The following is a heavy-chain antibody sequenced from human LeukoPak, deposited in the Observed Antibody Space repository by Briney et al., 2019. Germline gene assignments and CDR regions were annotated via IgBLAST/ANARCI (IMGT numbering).Heavy chain of an antibody. CDR2: INGDGIST. CDR3: ARDRYCSSTSCPAGMDV. J-gene: IGHJ6*02. Sequence: PGGSLRLSCAASGFSFSNYFMHWVRQAPGKGLVWVSRINGDGISTTYADSVKGRFTISRDNSKNTLYLQMNSLRAEDTAVYYCARDRYCSSTSCPAGMDVWGQGTTVTVSS. CDR1: GFSFSNYF. V-gene: IGHV3-74*01. D-gene: IGHD2-2*01.